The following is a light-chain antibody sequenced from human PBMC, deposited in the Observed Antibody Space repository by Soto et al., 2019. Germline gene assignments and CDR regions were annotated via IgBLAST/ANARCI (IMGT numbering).Light chain of an antibody. CDR2: GAS. CDR3: QQHSHWPPWT. V-gene: IGKV3-11*01. Sequence: EVVLTQSPATLSLSPGERATLSCRASQNIRNFLDWYQQKPGQAPRLLIYGASNRATGIPARFSGSGSGTDFTLTISSLESEDFAVYYCQQHSHWPPWTFGQGTRVEI. CDR1: QNIRNF. J-gene: IGKJ1*01.